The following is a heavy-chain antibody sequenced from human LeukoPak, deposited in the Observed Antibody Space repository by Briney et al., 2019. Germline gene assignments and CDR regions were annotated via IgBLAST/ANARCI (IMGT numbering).Heavy chain of an antibody. CDR2: ISSSGSTI. D-gene: IGHD3-3*01. CDR3: ARGGGGRRITIFGVVYHDAFDI. V-gene: IGHV3-11*01. J-gene: IGHJ3*02. Sequence: GGSLSLSCAASGFTFSDYNRSWIRQAPGKGLEWVSYISSSGSTIYYADSVKGRLTISRDNAKNSLYLQMNSLRAEDTAVYYCARGGGGRRITIFGVVYHDAFDIWGQGTMVTVSS. CDR1: GFTFSDYN.